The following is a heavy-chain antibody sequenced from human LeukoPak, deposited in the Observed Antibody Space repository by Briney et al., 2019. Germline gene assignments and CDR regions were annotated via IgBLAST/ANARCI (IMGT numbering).Heavy chain of an antibody. CDR1: GFIFSRHT. D-gene: IGHD6-13*01. J-gene: IGHJ4*02. Sequence: AGGSLRLSCAASGFIFSRHTMHWVRQAPGTGLQWVALISYDGSNEYFADSVKGRFTISRDNSRNTLPLQVNSLRLEDTAVYYCARSSAAAKYYFDYWGQGTLVTVSS. CDR3: ARSSAAAKYYFDY. CDR2: ISYDGSNE. V-gene: IGHV3-30-3*01.